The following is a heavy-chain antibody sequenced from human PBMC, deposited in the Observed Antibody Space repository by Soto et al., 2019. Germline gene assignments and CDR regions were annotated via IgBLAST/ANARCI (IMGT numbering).Heavy chain of an antibody. J-gene: IGHJ6*02. D-gene: IGHD3-3*01. V-gene: IGHV1-8*01. CDR2: MNPNNGNT. CDR1: GYTFTSYD. CDR3: ARARDFGVVYLYYYAMDV. Sequence: HVQLVQSGAEVKKPGASVKVSCKASGYTFTSYDINWVRQAPGQGLEWMGWMNPNNGNTGSAQKFQGRATMTRNTSISTAYMELSSLRAEDTAVYYCARARDFGVVYLYYYAMDVWGQGTTVTVSS.